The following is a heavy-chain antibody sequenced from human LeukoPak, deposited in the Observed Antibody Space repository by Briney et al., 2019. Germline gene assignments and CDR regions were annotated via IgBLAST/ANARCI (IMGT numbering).Heavy chain of an antibody. V-gene: IGHV3-9*01. CDR1: GFIFENYA. CDR3: AKIAVPIPVRYHIDV. Sequence: PGRSLRLSCAASGFIFENYAMHWVRQAPGKGLEWVSGISWNSGVVAYMDSVKGRFTISRDNAMSSLYLQMSSLKVEDTAHYYCAKIAVPIPVRYHIDVWGKGITVTVSS. D-gene: IGHD2-2*02. CDR2: ISWNSGVV. J-gene: IGHJ6*03.